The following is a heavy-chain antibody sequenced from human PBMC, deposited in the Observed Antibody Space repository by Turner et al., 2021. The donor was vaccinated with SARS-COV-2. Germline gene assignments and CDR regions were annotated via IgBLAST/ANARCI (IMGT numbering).Heavy chain of an antibody. J-gene: IGHJ4*02. Sequence: VQLVESGGGVVQPGRSLRLPCAASGFTFSHYAIHWVRQAPGKGLEWVAVISYDGSEKFYADSVKGRFTISRDNSKNTLYLQMNSLRPEETAVYYCAKGPFFDYWGQGTLVTVSS. CDR2: ISYDGSEK. CDR1: GFTFSHYA. CDR3: AKGPFFDY. V-gene: IGHV3-30*18.